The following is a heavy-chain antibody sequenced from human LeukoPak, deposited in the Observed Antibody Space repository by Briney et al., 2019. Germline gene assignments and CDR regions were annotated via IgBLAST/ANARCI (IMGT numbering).Heavy chain of an antibody. J-gene: IGHJ3*02. CDR2: ISSSSSYI. Sequence: GGSLRLSCAASGFTFSSYSMNWVRQAPGKGLEWVSSISSSSSYIYYADSVKGRFTISRDNAKNSLYPQMNSLRAEDTAVYYCARDSADAFDIWGQGTMVTVSS. D-gene: IGHD3-10*01. CDR3: ARDSADAFDI. CDR1: GFTFSSYS. V-gene: IGHV3-21*01.